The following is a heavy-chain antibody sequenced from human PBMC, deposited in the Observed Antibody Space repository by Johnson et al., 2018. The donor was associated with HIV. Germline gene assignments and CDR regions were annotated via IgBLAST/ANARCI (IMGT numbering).Heavy chain of an antibody. CDR1: GFTFDDYG. Sequence: MMLVESGGGVVRPGGSLRLSCAASGFTFDDYGMSWVRQGPGKGLEWVSGINWNGGSTGYADSVKGRFTISRDNSKNTLYLQLNSLTAEDTAVYYCARAGIVFDIWGQGTMVTVSS. CDR2: INWNGGST. D-gene: IGHD2-15*01. CDR3: ARAGIVFDI. V-gene: IGHV3-20*04. J-gene: IGHJ3*02.